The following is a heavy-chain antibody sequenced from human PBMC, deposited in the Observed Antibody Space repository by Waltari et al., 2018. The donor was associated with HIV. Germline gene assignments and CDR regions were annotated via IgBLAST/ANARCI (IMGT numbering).Heavy chain of an antibody. Sequence: EVQLVESGGGLVKPGGSLRLSCAVSGFSFGNDWFYWVRQAPGKGLEWVGRIKSKTDGGTTDYAAPVKGRFTISRDDSKNTLSLQMNSLKTEDTAVYYCTTAPGGERDWGQGTLVTVSS. J-gene: IGHJ4*02. CDR3: TTAPGGERD. CDR2: IKSKTDGGTT. V-gene: IGHV3-15*01. CDR1: GFSFGNDW. D-gene: IGHD3-16*01.